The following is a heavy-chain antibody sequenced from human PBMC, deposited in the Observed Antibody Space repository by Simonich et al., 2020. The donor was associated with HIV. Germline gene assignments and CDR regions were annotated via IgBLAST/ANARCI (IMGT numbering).Heavy chain of an antibody. CDR1: GFTFGTYE. CDR2: IKGCGRTK. Sequence: EVQLVESGGGLVKPGGSLRLSCVASGFTFGTYEMNWVRQAQGKGLEWIFYIKGCGRTKYYADSGKVRFTISRDNAKKSLYLQMISLRGEDTAVYYCARGGGSYWGQGTLVTVSS. V-gene: IGHV3-48*03. J-gene: IGHJ4*02. CDR3: ARGGGSY. D-gene: IGHD1-26*01.